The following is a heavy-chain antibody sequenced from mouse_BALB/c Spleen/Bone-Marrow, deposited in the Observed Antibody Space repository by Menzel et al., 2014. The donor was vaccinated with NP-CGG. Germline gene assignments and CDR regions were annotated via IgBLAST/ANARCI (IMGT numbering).Heavy chain of an antibody. Sequence: EVKLMESGGGLVKPGGSLKLSCAASGFTFSNFAMSWVRQTPDKRLEWVASISSGGSAYYPDSVKGRLSISRGNARDILFLQMRSLRSEDTAMYYCARGYDYDFDYWGQGTTLTVSS. CDR1: GFTFSNFA. CDR2: ISSGGSA. J-gene: IGHJ2*01. CDR3: ARGYDYDFDY. V-gene: IGHV5-6-5*01. D-gene: IGHD2-4*01.